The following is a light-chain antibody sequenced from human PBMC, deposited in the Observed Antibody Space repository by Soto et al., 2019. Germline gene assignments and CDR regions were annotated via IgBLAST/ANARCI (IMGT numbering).Light chain of an antibody. CDR2: EAT. V-gene: IGLV2-23*01. J-gene: IGLJ2*01. CDR1: SSDVGSYNL. Sequence: QSVLTQPASVSGSPGQSITISCTGSSSDVGSYNLVSWYQQHPGKVPKLMIYEATKRPSGVSDRFSGSKSGNTASLTISGLQAEDEADYYCCSYAGSTSIFGGGTKLTVL. CDR3: CSYAGSTSI.